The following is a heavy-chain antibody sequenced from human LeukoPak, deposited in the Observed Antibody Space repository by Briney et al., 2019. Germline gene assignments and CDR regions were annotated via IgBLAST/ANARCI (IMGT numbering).Heavy chain of an antibody. CDR1: GFTVGNNY. CDR3: AKQMKAFDI. V-gene: IGHV3-23*01. Sequence: GGSLRLSCAASGFTVGNNYMIWVRQAPGKGLEWVSSISGSGGSTYYADSVKGRFTISRDNSKNTLYLQMNSLRVEDTAVYYCAKQMKAFDIWGQGTMVTVSS. CDR2: ISGSGGST. J-gene: IGHJ3*02.